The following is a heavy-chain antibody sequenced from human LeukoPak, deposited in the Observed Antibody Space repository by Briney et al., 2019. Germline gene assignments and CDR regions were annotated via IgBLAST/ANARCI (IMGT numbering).Heavy chain of an antibody. J-gene: IGHJ4*02. Sequence: GGSLRLSCAASGFTFSSYAMSWVRQAPGKGQEWVSAISGSGGSTYYADSAKGRFTISRDNSKNTLYLQMNSLRAEDTAVYYCATAPYYDILTGSQTDYWGQGTLVTVSS. D-gene: IGHD3-9*01. CDR2: ISGSGGST. V-gene: IGHV3-23*01. CDR1: GFTFSSYA. CDR3: ATAPYYDILTGSQTDY.